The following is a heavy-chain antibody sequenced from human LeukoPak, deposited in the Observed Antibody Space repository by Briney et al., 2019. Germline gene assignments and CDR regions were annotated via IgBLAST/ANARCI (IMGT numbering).Heavy chain of an antibody. J-gene: IGHJ5*02. D-gene: IGHD6-13*01. V-gene: IGHV1-18*01. Sequence: ASVKVSCKASGGTFSSYAISWVRQAPGQGLEWMGWISAYNGNTNYAQKLQGRVTMTTDTSTSIAYMELRSLRSDDTAVYYCARDRGSSWSSGWFDPWGQGTLVTVSS. CDR1: GGTFSSYA. CDR2: ISAYNGNT. CDR3: ARDRGSSWSSGWFDP.